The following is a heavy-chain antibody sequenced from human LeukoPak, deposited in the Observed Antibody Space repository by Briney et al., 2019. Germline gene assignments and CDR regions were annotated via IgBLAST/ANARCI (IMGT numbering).Heavy chain of an antibody. Sequence: GASVKVSCKCSGYTFTSYGIRWMRQAHGQGLEWMGWISAYNGSTDSAQKLQDRVTMTTDTSTSTAYMDLRSRRSDDTAVYYCARNHRGAQDYWGQGTLVTASS. CDR1: GYTFTSYG. CDR2: ISAYNGST. J-gene: IGHJ4*02. CDR3: ARNHRGAQDY. D-gene: IGHD1-26*01. V-gene: IGHV1-18*01.